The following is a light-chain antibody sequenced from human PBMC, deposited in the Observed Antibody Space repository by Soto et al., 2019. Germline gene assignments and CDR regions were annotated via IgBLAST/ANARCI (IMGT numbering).Light chain of an antibody. V-gene: IGKV4-1*01. CDR2: WAS. Sequence: DIVMTQSPASLALSLGERATINCKSSQSLLSGYNNRNSLAWYQQKPGKPPKLLIYWASVRESGVPDRFTGSGSGTDCTLTISSLQAEEVAVYYCQHRHRSPRTFGQGTRVEIK. CDR3: QHRHRSPRT. CDR1: QSLLSGYNNRNS. J-gene: IGKJ1*01.